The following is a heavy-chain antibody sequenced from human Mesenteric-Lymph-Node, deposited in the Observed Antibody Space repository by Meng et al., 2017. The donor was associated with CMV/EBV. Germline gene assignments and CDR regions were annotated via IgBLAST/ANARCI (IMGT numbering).Heavy chain of an antibody. Sequence: GESLKISCAASGFTFSNYAMHWVRQAPGKGLEWVAVVSYDGSNKCYGDSVKGRFTISRDNSKNSLYLQMNSLRAEDTAVYYCARGGAAYCSSTSCYGAFDIWGQGTMVTVSS. CDR3: ARGGAAYCSSTSCYGAFDI. CDR2: VSYDGSNK. D-gene: IGHD2-2*01. J-gene: IGHJ3*02. V-gene: IGHV3-30-3*01. CDR1: GFTFSNYA.